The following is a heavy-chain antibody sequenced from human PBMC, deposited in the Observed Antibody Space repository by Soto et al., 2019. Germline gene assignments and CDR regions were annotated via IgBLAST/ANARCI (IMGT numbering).Heavy chain of an antibody. D-gene: IGHD5-12*01. CDR2: INHSGST. CDR3: ARGSEGYSGYDLTGRMYYFDY. Sequence: PSETLSLTCAVYGGSFSGYYWSWIRQPRGKGLEWIGEINHSGSTNYNPSLKSRVTISVDTSKNQFSLKLSSVTAADTAVYYCARGSEGYSGYDLTGRMYYFDYWGQGTLVTVSS. CDR1: GGSFSGYY. J-gene: IGHJ4*02. V-gene: IGHV4-34*01.